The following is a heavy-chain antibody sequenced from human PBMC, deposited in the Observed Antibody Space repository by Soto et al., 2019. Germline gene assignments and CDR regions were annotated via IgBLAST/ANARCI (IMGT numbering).Heavy chain of an antibody. CDR1: GGTFSSYG. Sequence: QVQLVQSGAEVKKPGSSVKVSCKASGGTFSSYGISWVRQAPGQGLEWMGGIIPIIGTANYAQKFQGRVTITADESTSTAYRELSSLRSEDTAVYYCARPTYYDVWSGYQTGYYYYGMDVWGQGTTVTVSS. CDR3: ARPTYYDVWSGYQTGYYYYGMDV. J-gene: IGHJ6*02. CDR2: IIPIIGTA. D-gene: IGHD3-3*01. V-gene: IGHV1-69*12.